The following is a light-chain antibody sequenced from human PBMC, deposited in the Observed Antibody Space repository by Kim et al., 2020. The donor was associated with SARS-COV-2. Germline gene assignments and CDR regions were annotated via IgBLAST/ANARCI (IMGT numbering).Light chain of an antibody. J-gene: IGKJ2*03. Sequence: RATLNCKSSQTVLYNSNNKTYLAWYQQKPGQAPNLLIYWASIRESGVSDRFSGSGSETDFTLTISSLQAEDVAVYYCQQYYSTPPSFGQGTKLEI. CDR1: QTVLYNSNNKTY. CDR3: QQYYSTPPS. V-gene: IGKV4-1*01. CDR2: WAS.